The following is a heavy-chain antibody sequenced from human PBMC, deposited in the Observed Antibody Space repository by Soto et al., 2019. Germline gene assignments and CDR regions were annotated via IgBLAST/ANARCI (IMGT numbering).Heavy chain of an antibody. V-gene: IGHV1-18*01. Sequence: ASVKVSCKASRFTFVTSAIQWVRQAPGQGLEWRGCISAYNGNTNYAQKLQGSVTMTTDTSTSTAYMELRSLRSEDTAVYYCARDVTRDILTGYYRGDFDYWG. D-gene: IGHD3-9*01. CDR2: ISAYNGNT. CDR1: RFTFVTSA. J-gene: IGHJ4*01. CDR3: ARDVTRDILTGYYRGDFDY.